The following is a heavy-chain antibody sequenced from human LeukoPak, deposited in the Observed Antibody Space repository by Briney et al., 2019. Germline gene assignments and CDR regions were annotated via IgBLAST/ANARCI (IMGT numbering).Heavy chain of an antibody. Sequence: GGSLRLSCAASGFTFSSYAMSWVRQAPGKGLEWVSAISGSGGSTYYADSVKGRFTISRDNSKNTLYLQMNSLRAEDTAVYYCAKDLAARYYYYMDVWGKGTTVTVS. V-gene: IGHV3-23*01. D-gene: IGHD6-6*01. CDR2: ISGSGGST. CDR3: AKDLAARYYYYMDV. J-gene: IGHJ6*03. CDR1: GFTFSSYA.